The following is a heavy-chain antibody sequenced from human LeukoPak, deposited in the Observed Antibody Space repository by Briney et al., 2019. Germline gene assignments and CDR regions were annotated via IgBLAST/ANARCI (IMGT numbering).Heavy chain of an antibody. CDR2: IDWDDDK. CDR1: GFSLSTSRMC. V-gene: IGHV2-70*11. J-gene: IGHJ4*02. D-gene: IGHD2-2*01. Sequence: SGPALVKPTQTLTLTCTFSGFSLSTSRMCVSWIRQPPGKALEWLARIDWDDDKYYSTSLKTRLTISKDTSKNQVVLTMTNMDPVDTATYYCARVLISSTSCHFDYWGQGTLVTVSS. CDR3: ARVLISSTSCHFDY.